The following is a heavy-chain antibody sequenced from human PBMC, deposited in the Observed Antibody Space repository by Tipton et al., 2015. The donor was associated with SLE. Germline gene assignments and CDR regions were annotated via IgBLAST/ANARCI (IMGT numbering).Heavy chain of an antibody. Sequence: TLSLTCAVSGGSISSSNWWSWVRQPPGKGLEWIGEIYHSGSTNYNPSLKSRVTISVDKSKNQFSLKLSSVTAADTAVYYCARGTAAGTLPYYYYYMDVWGKGTTVTVSS. CDR3: ARGTAAGTLPYYYYYMDV. V-gene: IGHV4-4*02. J-gene: IGHJ6*03. CDR2: IYHSGST. D-gene: IGHD6-13*01. CDR1: GGSISSSNW.